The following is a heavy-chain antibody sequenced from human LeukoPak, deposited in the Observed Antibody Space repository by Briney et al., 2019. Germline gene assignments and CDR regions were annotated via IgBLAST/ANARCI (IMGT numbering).Heavy chain of an antibody. Sequence: GGSLRLSCAASGFTFSSYGMHWVRQAPGKGLEWVAVIWYDGSNKYYADSVKGRFTISRDNSKNTLYLQMNSLRAEDTAVYYCARDQYGDGHQLSYYYYYGMDVWGKGTTVTVSS. CDR3: ARDQYGDGHQLSYYYYYGMDV. D-gene: IGHD4-17*01. J-gene: IGHJ6*04. V-gene: IGHV3-33*01. CDR1: GFTFSSYG. CDR2: IWYDGSNK.